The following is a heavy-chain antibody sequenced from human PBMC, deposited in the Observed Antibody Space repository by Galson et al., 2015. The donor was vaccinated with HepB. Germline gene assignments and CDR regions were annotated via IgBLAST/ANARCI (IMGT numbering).Heavy chain of an antibody. D-gene: IGHD5-18*01. V-gene: IGHV1-18*01. CDR2: ISAYNGNT. J-gene: IGHJ6*02. CDR1: GYTFTSYG. CDR3: ARDSADTAMVTGYGMDV. Sequence: SVKVSCKASGYTFTSYGISWVRQAPGQGLEWMGWISAYNGNTNYAQKLQGRVTMTTDTSTSTAYMELRSLRSDDTAVYYCARDSADTAMVTGYGMDVWGQGTTVTVSS.